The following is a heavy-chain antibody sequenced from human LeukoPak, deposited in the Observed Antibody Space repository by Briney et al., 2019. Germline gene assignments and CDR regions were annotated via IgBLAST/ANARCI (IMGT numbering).Heavy chain of an antibody. CDR2: ISGRTGGT. Sequence: PSGTLCLSCAASGFTINTNAMRCVRQGPRKGLKWVSAISGRTGGTYYADSVNGRFTISRDNSRNTLFLQMNSLRAEDTALYYCASAREYCGSAECYEYFQHWGQGTLVTVSS. CDR1: GFTINTNA. CDR3: ASAREYCGSAECYEYFQH. D-gene: IGHD2-21*01. V-gene: IGHV3-23*01. J-gene: IGHJ1*01.